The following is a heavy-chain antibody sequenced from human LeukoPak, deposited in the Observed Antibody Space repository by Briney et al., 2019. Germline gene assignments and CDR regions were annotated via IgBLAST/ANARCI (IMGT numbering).Heavy chain of an antibody. J-gene: IGHJ4*02. V-gene: IGHV3-23*01. Sequence: PGGSLRLSCAASGFTFSSYAMSWVRQAPGKGLEWVSAISGSGGSTYYADSVKGRFTISRDNSKNTLYLQMNSLRAEDTAVYYCAKDILYYDFWSGYYLSEDDHYWGQGTLVTVSS. CDR1: GFTFSSYA. D-gene: IGHD3-3*01. CDR3: AKDILYYDFWSGYYLSEDDHY. CDR2: ISGSGGST.